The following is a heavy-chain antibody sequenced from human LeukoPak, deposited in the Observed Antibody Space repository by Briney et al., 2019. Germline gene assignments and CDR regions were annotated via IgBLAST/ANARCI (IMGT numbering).Heavy chain of an antibody. Sequence: PSQTLSLACTVSGVSISSGGYYWSWIRQHPGKGLEWIGYIYYSGSTYYNPSLKSRVTISVDTSKNQFSLKLSSVTAADTAVYYCAREKLADSYGLDYWGQGTLVTVSS. D-gene: IGHD5-18*01. CDR2: IYYSGST. CDR3: AREKLADSYGLDY. CDR1: GVSISSGGYY. V-gene: IGHV4-31*03. J-gene: IGHJ4*02.